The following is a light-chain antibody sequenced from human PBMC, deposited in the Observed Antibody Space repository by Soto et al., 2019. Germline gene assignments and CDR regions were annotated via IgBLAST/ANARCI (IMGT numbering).Light chain of an antibody. CDR2: DAS. CDR1: QSVSSY. CDR3: QQRSNWPPWT. V-gene: IGKV3-11*01. J-gene: IGKJ1*01. Sequence: EIVLTQSPATLSLSLGERATLSCRASQSVSSYFAWYQQKPGQGPRLLMYDASDRATGIPARFSGSGSGTDFTLTISSLEPEDFAVYYCQQRSNWPPWTFGQGTKV.